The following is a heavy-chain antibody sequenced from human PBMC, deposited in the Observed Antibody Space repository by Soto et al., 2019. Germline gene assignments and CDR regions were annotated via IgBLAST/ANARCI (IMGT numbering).Heavy chain of an antibody. Sequence: SETLSLTCTVSGGSISSYYWSWIRQPPGKGLEWIGYIYYSGSTNYNPSLKSRVTISVDTSKNQFSLKLSSVTAADTAVYYCARELDGSGSYSPYFFDYCGQGTLVTVSS. D-gene: IGHD3-10*01. J-gene: IGHJ4*02. CDR3: ARELDGSGSYSPYFFDY. CDR1: GGSISSYY. CDR2: IYYSGST. V-gene: IGHV4-59*12.